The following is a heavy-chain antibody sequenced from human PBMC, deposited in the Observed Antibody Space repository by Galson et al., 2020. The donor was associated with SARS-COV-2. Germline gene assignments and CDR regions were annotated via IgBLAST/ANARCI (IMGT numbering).Heavy chain of an antibody. CDR1: LYTFSEHH. CDR2: INTKRCDT. Sequence: ASVTVTRKASLYTFSEHHMHWVRLAPAQGRARMGGINTKRCDTEVAQKFQGRVTKHTDTSLPTAYMELRRLTADDTAVYDCTRGRNSSTCDHFEPWGQGPLGAVSS. V-gene: IGHV1-2*02. CDR3: TRGRNSSTCDHFEP. J-gene: IGHJ5*02. D-gene: IGHD2-2*01.